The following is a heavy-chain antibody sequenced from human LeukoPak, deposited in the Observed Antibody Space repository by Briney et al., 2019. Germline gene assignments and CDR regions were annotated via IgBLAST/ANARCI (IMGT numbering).Heavy chain of an antibody. J-gene: IGHJ4*02. CDR2: ISGSGGST. V-gene: IGHV3-23*01. Sequence: PGGSLRLSCAASGFTVSSNYMSWVRQAPGKGLEWVSAISGSGGSTYYADSVKGRFTISRDNAKNSLYLQMNSLRAEDTAVYYCARGPGYFDYWGQGTLVAVSS. CDR3: ARGPGYFDY. CDR1: GFTVSSNY.